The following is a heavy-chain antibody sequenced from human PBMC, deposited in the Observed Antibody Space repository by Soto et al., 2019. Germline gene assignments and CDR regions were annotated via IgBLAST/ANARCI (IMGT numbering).Heavy chain of an antibody. CDR3: ARDPGRGSESSWFDP. CDR1: GGSISSGNW. CDR2: IYHSGST. D-gene: IGHD6-19*01. Sequence: PPETLSLTCAFSGGSISSGNWLRWVRQPPGKGLEWIGEIYHSGSTNYNPSLKSRVTISVNKSKNQFSLKLSSVTAADPAVSHCARDPGRGSESSWFDPSTQGTLVTVSS. J-gene: IGHJ5*02. V-gene: IGHV4-4*03.